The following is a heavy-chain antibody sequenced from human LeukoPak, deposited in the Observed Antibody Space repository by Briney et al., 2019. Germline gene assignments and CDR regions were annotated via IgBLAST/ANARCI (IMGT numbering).Heavy chain of an antibody. J-gene: IGHJ4*02. CDR2: ISHDGNTG. CDR3: ARDFNWAFDY. CDR1: KFMFSAYN. V-gene: IGHV3-30-3*01. Sequence: GGSLRLSCAASKFMFSAYNMHRVRQVPGKGLEWLAIISHDGNTGHYADSVKGRFTISRDNSKDTVDLQMNSLRADDTAVYYCARDFNWAFDYWGQGTLVTVSS. D-gene: IGHD3-16*01.